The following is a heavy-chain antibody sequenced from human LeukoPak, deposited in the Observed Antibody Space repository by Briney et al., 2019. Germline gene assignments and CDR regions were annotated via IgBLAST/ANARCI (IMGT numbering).Heavy chain of an antibody. V-gene: IGHV3-7*01. Sequence: GGSLRLSCAASGFTFSSYWMSWVRQAPGKGLEWVANIKQDGSEKYYVDSVKGRFTISRDNSKNTLYLQMNSLRAEDTAVYYCAKDGLEYYGSGTIYYYYYYMDVWGKGTTVTISS. CDR2: IKQDGSEK. J-gene: IGHJ6*03. D-gene: IGHD3-10*01. CDR3: AKDGLEYYGSGTIYYYYYYMDV. CDR1: GFTFSSYW.